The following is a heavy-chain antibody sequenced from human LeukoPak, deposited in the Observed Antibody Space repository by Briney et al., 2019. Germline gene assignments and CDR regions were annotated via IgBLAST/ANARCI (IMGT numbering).Heavy chain of an antibody. CDR3: AHSFYYDYVWGSYRPYNWFDP. CDR1: GFLLSTSGVG. D-gene: IGHD3-16*02. CDR2: IYLNDDR. J-gene: IGHJ5*02. Sequence: APTLVNPTQALTLTGTFFGFLLSTSGVGVGWIRQPQGKALEWLSLIYLNDDRRYSPSLKSRLTITKDTSKNQVVLTMTNMDPVDTATYYCAHSFYYDYVWGSYRPYNWFDPWGQGTLVTVSS. V-gene: IGHV2-5*01.